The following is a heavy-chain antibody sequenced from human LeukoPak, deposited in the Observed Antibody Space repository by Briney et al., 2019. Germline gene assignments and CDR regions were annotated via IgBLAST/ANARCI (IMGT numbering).Heavy chain of an antibody. V-gene: IGHV4-39*07. CDR2: IYYSGST. D-gene: IGHD5-12*01. CDR1: GGSISSYY. J-gene: IGHJ6*03. CDR3: ARGQRLFGYYYYYMDV. Sequence: PSETLSLTCTVSGGSISSYYWGWIRQPPGKGLEWIGSIYYSGSTNYNPSLKSRVTMSVDTSKNQFSLNLRSVTAADTAVYYCARGQRLFGYYYYYMDVWGKGSTVTVSS.